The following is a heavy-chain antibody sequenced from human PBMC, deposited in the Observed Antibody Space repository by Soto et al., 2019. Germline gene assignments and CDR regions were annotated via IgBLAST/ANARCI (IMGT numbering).Heavy chain of an antibody. D-gene: IGHD3-16*01. V-gene: IGHV4-61*01. J-gene: IGHJ4*02. CDR1: GDSVSNDNYY. Sequence: PSETLSLTGAVSGDSVSNDNYYWSWIRQPPGKGLEWIGYIYYSGTTNYNSYLKSRLSLSVDMSKNQFSLKLASVTAADTAVYFCARSQRGRTAFTFDYWGQGALVTVSS. CDR3: ARSQRGRTAFTFDY. CDR2: IYYSGTT.